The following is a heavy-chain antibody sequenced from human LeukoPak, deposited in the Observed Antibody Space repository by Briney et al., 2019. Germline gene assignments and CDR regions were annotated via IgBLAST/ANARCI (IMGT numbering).Heavy chain of an antibody. V-gene: IGHV3-30*02. CDR1: GFTFSDSW. D-gene: IGHD2-8*01. J-gene: IGHJ4*02. Sequence: GGSLRLSCAASGFTFSDSWMSWVSQAPGKGLEWVAFIRYDGSNKYYADSVKGRFTISRDNSKNTLYLQMNSLRAEDTAVYYCAKEGYCTNGVCYYFDYWGQGTLVTVSS. CDR2: IRYDGSNK. CDR3: AKEGYCTNGVCYYFDY.